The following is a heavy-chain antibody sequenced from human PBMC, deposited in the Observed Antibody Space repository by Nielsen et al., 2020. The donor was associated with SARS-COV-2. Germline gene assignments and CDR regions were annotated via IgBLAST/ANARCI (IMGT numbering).Heavy chain of an antibody. CDR2: ISYDGSNK. V-gene: IGHV3-30-3*01. CDR3: ARWPGDIERITIFGANYYMDV. J-gene: IGHJ6*03. D-gene: IGHD3-3*01. Sequence: GGSLRLSCAASGFTFSSYAMHWVRQAPGKGLEWVAVISYDGSNKYYADSVKGRFTISRDNAKNSLYLQMNSLRAEDTAVYYCARWPGDIERITIFGANYYMDVWGKGTTVTVSS. CDR1: GFTFSSYA.